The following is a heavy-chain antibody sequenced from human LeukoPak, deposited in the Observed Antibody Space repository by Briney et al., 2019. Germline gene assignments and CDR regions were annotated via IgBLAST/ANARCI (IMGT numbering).Heavy chain of an antibody. Sequence: SETLSLTCTVSGGSISSYYWSWIRQPPGKGLEWIGNIYYSGSTNFNPSLRSRVTISVDTSKNQFSLELSSVTAADTAVYYCARSNYCSRTSCYVYGLDVWGQGTTVTVS. V-gene: IGHV4-59*08. CDR1: GGSISSYY. CDR2: IYYSGST. J-gene: IGHJ6*02. D-gene: IGHD2-2*01. CDR3: ARSNYCSRTSCYVYGLDV.